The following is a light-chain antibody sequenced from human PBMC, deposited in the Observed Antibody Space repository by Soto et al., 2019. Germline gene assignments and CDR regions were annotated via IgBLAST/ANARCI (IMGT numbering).Light chain of an antibody. CDR2: DAS. V-gene: IGKV3D-20*01. CDR3: QQYATSRT. CDR1: HRVSISY. J-gene: IGKJ4*02. Sequence: IVLTQSPATLSLSPGERATLSCGASHRVSISYLAWYQQKPGLAPRLLSEDASRRATGGPDRFRGSGSGTDFTLTSSRLEPEDFAVYYCQQYATSRTFGGGTKVEIK.